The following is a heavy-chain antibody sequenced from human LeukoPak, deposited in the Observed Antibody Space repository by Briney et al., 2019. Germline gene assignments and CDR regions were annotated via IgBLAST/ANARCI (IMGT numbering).Heavy chain of an antibody. CDR1: GGSISSGGYY. D-gene: IGHD3-10*01. Sequence: PSQTLSLTCTVSGGSISSGGYYWSWIRQHPGKGLEWIGYIYYSGSTYYNPSLKRRVTISVDTSKNQFSLKLSSVTAADTAVYYCARDYYGSGSSGGFDYWGQGTLVTVSS. CDR2: IYYSGST. J-gene: IGHJ4*02. V-gene: IGHV4-31*03. CDR3: ARDYYGSGSSGGFDY.